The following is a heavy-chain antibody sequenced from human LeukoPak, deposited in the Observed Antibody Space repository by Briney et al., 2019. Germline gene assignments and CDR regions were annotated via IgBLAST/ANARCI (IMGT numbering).Heavy chain of an antibody. V-gene: IGHV3-15*01. CDR2: IKSKTNGGTT. D-gene: IGHD2-21*01. Sequence: GGSPRLSCAASGFTFSNAWMSWVRQAPGKGLEWVGRIKSKTNGGTTDYAAPVKGRFTISRDDSKNTVYLQMNSLKTEDTAVYYCTSHSSFSILGNWGQGTLVTVSS. CDR3: TSHSSFSILGN. J-gene: IGHJ4*02. CDR1: GFTFSNAW.